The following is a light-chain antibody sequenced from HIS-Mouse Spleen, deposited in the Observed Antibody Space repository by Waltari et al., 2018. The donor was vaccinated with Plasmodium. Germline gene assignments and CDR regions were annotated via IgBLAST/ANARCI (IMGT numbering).Light chain of an antibody. J-gene: IGLJ2*01. CDR2: SNT. CDR3: AAWDDSLNGVV. V-gene: IGLV1-44*01. Sequence: QSVLTQPPSASGTPGQRVTISCSGSSSNIGSNTVNWYQQPPGPAPKLRSYSNTRRPSGVPDRFSGSKSGTSASLAISGLQSEDEADYYCAAWDDSLNGVVFGGGTKLTVL. CDR1: SSNIGSNT.